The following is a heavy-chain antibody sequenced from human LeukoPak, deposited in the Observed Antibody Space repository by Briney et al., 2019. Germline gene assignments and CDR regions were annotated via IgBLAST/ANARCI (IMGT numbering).Heavy chain of an antibody. D-gene: IGHD3-10*01. CDR1: GFTFDDYG. CDR3: VLIKLWFGIDY. V-gene: IGHV3-66*01. CDR2: IYSGGST. Sequence: SGGSLRLSCAASGFTFDDYGMSWVRQAPGKGLEWVSVIYSGGSTYYADSVKGRFTISRDNSKNTLYLQMNSLRAEDTAVYYCVLIKLWFGIDYWGQGTLVTVSS. J-gene: IGHJ4*02.